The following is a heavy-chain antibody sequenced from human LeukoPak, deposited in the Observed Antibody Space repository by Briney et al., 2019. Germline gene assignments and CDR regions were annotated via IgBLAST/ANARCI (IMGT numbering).Heavy chain of an antibody. V-gene: IGHV1-69*13. D-gene: IGHD2-2*01. CDR1: GYTFTSYD. CDR2: IIPIFGTA. CDR3: ARRGCSSTSCYFDWFDP. Sequence: GASVKVSCKASGYTFTSYDINWVRQATGQGLEWMGGIIPIFGTANYAQKFQGRVTITADESTSTAYMELSSLRSEDTAVYYCARRGCSSTSCYFDWFDPWGQGTLVTVSS. J-gene: IGHJ5*02.